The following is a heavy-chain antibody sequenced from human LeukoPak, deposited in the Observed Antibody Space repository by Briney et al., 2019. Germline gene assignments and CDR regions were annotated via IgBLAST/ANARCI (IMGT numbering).Heavy chain of an antibody. V-gene: IGHV4-34*01. J-gene: IGHJ5*02. D-gene: IGHD6-6*01. CDR1: GGSFSGYY. CDR3: ASYIAARRYWFDP. Sequence: SETLSLTCAVYGGSFSGYYWSWIANPPGKGREGIGEINHSGSTNYNPSLKSRVTISVDTSKNQFSLKLSSVTAADTAVYYCASYIAARRYWFDPWGQGTLVTVSS. CDR2: INHSGST.